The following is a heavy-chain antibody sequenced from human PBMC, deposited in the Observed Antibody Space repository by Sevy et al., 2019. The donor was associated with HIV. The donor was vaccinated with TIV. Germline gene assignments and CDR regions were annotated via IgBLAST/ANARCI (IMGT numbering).Heavy chain of an antibody. D-gene: IGHD2-15*01. J-gene: IGHJ6*02. CDR1: GFTFSSYW. V-gene: IGHV3-7*03. CDR3: ARDHCSGGRCYSWELVWGAYYYYYGMDV. Sequence: GGSLRLSCAASGFTFSSYWMSWVRQAPGKGLEWVANIKQDGSEKYYVDSVKGRFTISRDNAKNSLYLQMNSLRAEDTAGYYCARDHCSGGRCYSWELVWGAYYYYYGMDVWGQGTTVTVSS. CDR2: IKQDGSEK.